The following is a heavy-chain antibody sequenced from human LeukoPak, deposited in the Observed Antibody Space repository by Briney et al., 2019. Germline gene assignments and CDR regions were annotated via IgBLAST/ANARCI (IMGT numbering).Heavy chain of an antibody. CDR3: ARDTSPDLGRLHTAMVSVSR. CDR2: ISSSSSYI. CDR1: GFTFSSYS. V-gene: IGHV3-21*01. D-gene: IGHD5-18*01. Sequence: GGSLRLSCAASGFTFSSYSMNWVRQAPGKGLEWVSSISSSSSYIYYADSVKGRFTISRDNAKNSLYLQMNSLRAEDTAVYYCARDTSPDLGRLHTAMVSVSRWGQGTLVTVSS. J-gene: IGHJ4*02.